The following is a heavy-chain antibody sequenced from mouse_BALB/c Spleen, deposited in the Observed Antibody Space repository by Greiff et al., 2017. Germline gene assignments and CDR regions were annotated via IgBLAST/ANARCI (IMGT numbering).Heavy chain of an antibody. Sequence: EVHLVESGGGLVQPGGSRKLSCAASGFTFSDYGMAWVRQAPGKGPEWVAFISNLAYSIYYADTVTGRFTISRENAKNTLYLEMSSLRSEDTAMYYCAREGGNPSSWFAYWGQGTLVTVSA. CDR3: AREGGNPSSWFAY. V-gene: IGHV5-15*02. D-gene: IGHD2-1*01. CDR1: GFTFSDYG. CDR2: ISNLAYSI. J-gene: IGHJ3*01.